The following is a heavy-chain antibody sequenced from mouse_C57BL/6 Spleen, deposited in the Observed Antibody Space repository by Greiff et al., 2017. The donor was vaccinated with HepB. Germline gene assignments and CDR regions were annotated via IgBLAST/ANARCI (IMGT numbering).Heavy chain of an antibody. J-gene: IGHJ2*01. Sequence: QVQLQQPGAELVKPGASVKLSCKASGYTFTSYWMQWVKQRPGQGLEWIGEIDPSDSYTNYNQKFKGKATLTVDTSSSTAYMQLSSLTSEDSAVYYCARSGTYYSFDYWGQGTTLTVSS. CDR3: ARSGTYYSFDY. V-gene: IGHV1-50*01. D-gene: IGHD2-12*01. CDR1: GYTFTSYW. CDR2: IDPSDSYT.